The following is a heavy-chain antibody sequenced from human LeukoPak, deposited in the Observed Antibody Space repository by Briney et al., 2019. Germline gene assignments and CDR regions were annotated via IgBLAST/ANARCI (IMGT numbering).Heavy chain of an antibody. CDR1: GFTLSDYW. Sequence: PGGSLRLSCAASGFTLSDYWMGWVRQAPGKGLEWVANIKKDGSEKNYVDSVKGRFTISRDNARSSLYLQMNNLRVEDTAVYYCARELWPGDFWGQGTLVTVSS. V-gene: IGHV3-7*01. CDR2: IKKDGSEK. D-gene: IGHD3-10*01. J-gene: IGHJ4*02. CDR3: ARELWPGDF.